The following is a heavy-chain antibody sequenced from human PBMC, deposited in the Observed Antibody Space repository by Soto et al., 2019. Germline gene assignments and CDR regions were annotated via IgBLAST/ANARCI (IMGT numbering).Heavy chain of an antibody. V-gene: IGHV1-69*13. CDR1: GGTFSSYA. D-gene: IGHD2-15*01. Sequence: SVKVSCKASGGTFSSYAISWVRQAPGQGLEWMGGIIPIFGTANYAQKFQGRVTITADESTSTAYMELSSLRSEDTAVYYCASGPATPRDYLDYWGQGTLVTVSS. J-gene: IGHJ4*02. CDR3: ASGPATPRDYLDY. CDR2: IIPIFGTA.